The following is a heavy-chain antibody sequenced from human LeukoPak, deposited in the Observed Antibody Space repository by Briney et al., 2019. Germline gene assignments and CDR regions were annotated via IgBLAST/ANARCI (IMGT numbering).Heavy chain of an antibody. Sequence: SETLSLTCTVSGGSISSGGYYWSWIRQHPGKGLKWIGYIYYSGSTYYNPSLKSRVTISVDTSKNQFSLKLSSVTAADTAVYYCAREYYYDSSGYSYWYFDLWGRGTLVTVSS. V-gene: IGHV4-31*03. CDR3: AREYYYDSSGYSYWYFDL. CDR1: GGSISSGGYY. D-gene: IGHD3-22*01. CDR2: IYYSGST. J-gene: IGHJ2*01.